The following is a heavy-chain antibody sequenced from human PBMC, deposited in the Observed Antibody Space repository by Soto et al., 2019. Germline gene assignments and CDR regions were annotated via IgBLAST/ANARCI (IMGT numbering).Heavy chain of an antibody. D-gene: IGHD6-13*01. V-gene: IGHV1-3*01. CDR2: INAGNGNT. CDR3: ARGDREQQLTLEYYFDD. J-gene: IGHJ4*02. Sequence: QVQLVQSGAEVKKPGASVKVSCKASGYTFTSYAMHWVRQAPGQRLEWMGWINAGNGNTKYSQKFQGRVTITRDTSASTAYMELSMLRSEDTAVYYCARGDREQQLTLEYYFDDWGEETLVTVSS. CDR1: GYTFTSYA.